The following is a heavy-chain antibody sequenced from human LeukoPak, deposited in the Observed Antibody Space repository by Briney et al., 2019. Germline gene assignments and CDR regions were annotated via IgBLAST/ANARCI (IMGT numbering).Heavy chain of an antibody. V-gene: IGHV5-51*01. CDR3: ARLPQTGDGVIEAFDI. CDR1: GYSFTTYW. D-gene: IGHD7-27*01. CDR2: IYPGGSDT. J-gene: IGHJ3*02. Sequence: GESLKISCKVSGYSFTTYWIGWVRQMPGKGLEWMGIIYPGGSDTTYSPSFQGQVTISADKSISTAYLQWSSLKASDTAMYYCARLPQTGDGVIEAFDIWGQGTMVTVSS.